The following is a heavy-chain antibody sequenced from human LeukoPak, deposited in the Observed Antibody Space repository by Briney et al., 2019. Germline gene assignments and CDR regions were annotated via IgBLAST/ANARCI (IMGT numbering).Heavy chain of an antibody. Sequence: SETLSLTCTVSDGSINTYDWSWIRQPPGKGLEWIGYIYYSGSTIYNPSLKSRVTISLDTSRNQFSLKLNSATASDTAVYYCAGEHRGVYRFDYWGQGTLVTVSS. CDR3: AGEHRGVYRFDY. J-gene: IGHJ4*02. D-gene: IGHD3-16*02. CDR2: IYYSGST. CDR1: DGSINTYD. V-gene: IGHV4-59*01.